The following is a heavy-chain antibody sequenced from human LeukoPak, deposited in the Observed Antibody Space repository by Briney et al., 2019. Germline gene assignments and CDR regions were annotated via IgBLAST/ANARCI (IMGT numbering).Heavy chain of an antibody. CDR2: ISGSGGST. CDR1: GFTFSSYA. J-gene: IGHJ4*02. CDR3: ANCLRAWGFWSGCNHFDY. D-gene: IGHD3-3*01. Sequence: GGSLRLSCAASGFTFSSYAMSWVRQAPGKGLEWVSAISGSGGSTYYADSVKGRFTISRDNSKNTLYLQMNSLRAEDTAVYYCANCLRAWGFWSGCNHFDYWGQGTLVTVSS. V-gene: IGHV3-23*01.